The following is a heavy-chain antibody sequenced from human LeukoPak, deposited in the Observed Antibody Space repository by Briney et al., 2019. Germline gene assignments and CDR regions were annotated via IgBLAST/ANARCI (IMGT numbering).Heavy chain of an antibody. Sequence: ASVKVSCKASGYTFTGCYMHWVRQAPGQGLEWMGWINPNSGGTNYAQKFQGRVTMSRDTSISTAYMELSRLRSDDTAVYYCARVGSNRDYYFDYWGQGTLVTVSS. J-gene: IGHJ4*02. D-gene: IGHD3-16*02. CDR1: GYTFTGCY. CDR2: INPNSGGT. CDR3: ARVGSNRDYYFDY. V-gene: IGHV1-2*02.